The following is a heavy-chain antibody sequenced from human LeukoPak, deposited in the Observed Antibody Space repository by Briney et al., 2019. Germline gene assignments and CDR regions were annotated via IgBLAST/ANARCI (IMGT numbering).Heavy chain of an antibody. CDR1: WAPLNGYL. Sequence: PSETLSHTCTVSWAPLNGYLWNWIRQPPGKGLEWIGYFYYSGNANHNPSLYNPSLNSRHTLLLDPPKDQFSLSWSSVAAVDPAVYDCARGGRSLDSWGQGTLVTVSS. CDR3: ARGGRSLDS. V-gene: IGHV4-59*01. J-gene: IGHJ4*02. CDR2: FYYSGNA.